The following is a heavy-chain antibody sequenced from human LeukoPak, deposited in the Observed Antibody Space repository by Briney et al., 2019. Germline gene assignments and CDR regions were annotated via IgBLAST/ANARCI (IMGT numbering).Heavy chain of an antibody. D-gene: IGHD3-10*01. CDR1: GYTFTSYG. Sequence: ASVKVSCKASGYTFTSYGISWVRQAPGQGLEWMGWISAYNGNTNDAQKLQGRVTMTTDTSTSTAYMELRSLRSDDTAVYYCARDRSPYYYGSGSYWRYWGQGTLVTVSS. CDR2: ISAYNGNT. J-gene: IGHJ4*02. CDR3: ARDRSPYYYGSGSYWRY. V-gene: IGHV1-18*04.